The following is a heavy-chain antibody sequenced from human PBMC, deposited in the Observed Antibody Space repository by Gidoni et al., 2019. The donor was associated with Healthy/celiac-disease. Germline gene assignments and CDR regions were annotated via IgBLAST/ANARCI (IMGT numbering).Heavy chain of an antibody. CDR3: ARGLAAAGNNWFDP. V-gene: IGHV4-59*01. D-gene: IGHD6-13*01. Sequence: QVQLQESGPGLVKPSETLSLTCTVSGGSNSSYYWSWIRQPPGKGLEWIGYIYYSGSTNYNPSLKSRVTISVDTSKNQFSLKLSSVTAADTAVYYCARGLAAAGNNWFDPWGQGTLVTVSS. CDR1: GGSNSSYY. J-gene: IGHJ5*02. CDR2: IYYSGST.